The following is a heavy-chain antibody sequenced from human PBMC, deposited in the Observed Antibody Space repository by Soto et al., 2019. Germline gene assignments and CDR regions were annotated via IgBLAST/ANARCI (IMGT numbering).Heavy chain of an antibody. CDR2: IYWDDDK. D-gene: IGHD2-2*01. CDR1: GFSLSTSGVG. Sequence: QITLKESGPTLVKPTQTLTLTCTFSGFSLSTSGVGVGWIRQPPGKALEWLALIYWDDDKRYSPSLKSRLTITKDTSKNQVVLTMTNMDPVDTATHYCAHSPKRSYQLLSYYFDYWGQGTLVTVSS. CDR3: AHSPKRSYQLLSYYFDY. V-gene: IGHV2-5*02. J-gene: IGHJ4*02.